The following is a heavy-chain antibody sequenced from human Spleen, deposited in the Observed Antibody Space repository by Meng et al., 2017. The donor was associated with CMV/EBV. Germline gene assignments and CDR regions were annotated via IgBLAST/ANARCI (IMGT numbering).Heavy chain of an antibody. CDR1: GDSVSSGGYY. V-gene: IGHV4-61*08. CDR3: ARDRGGAATGGLDV. Sequence: SETLSLTCTVSGDSVSSGGYYWSWIRQPPGKGLEWIGYIYYSGSTNYNPSLESRVTISVDTSKDQFSLNLSSMTAADTAVYYCARDRGGAATGGLDVWGQGTTVTVS. CDR2: IYYSGST. J-gene: IGHJ6*02. D-gene: IGHD3-10*01.